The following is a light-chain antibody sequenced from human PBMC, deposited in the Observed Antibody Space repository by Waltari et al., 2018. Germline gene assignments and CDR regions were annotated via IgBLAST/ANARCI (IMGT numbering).Light chain of an antibody. V-gene: IGKV3-11*01. Sequence: ESVLTQYPATLSVSPGERATLSCRASQSVSSYLAWYQQKPGQAPRLLIYDASNRATGIPARFSGSGSGTDFTLTISSLEPEDFAVYYCQQRSNWPPTFGQGTKVEIK. CDR1: QSVSSY. J-gene: IGKJ1*01. CDR3: QQRSNWPPT. CDR2: DAS.